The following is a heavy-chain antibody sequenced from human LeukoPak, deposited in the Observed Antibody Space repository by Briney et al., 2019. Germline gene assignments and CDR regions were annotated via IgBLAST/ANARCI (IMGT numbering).Heavy chain of an antibody. D-gene: IGHD6-13*01. CDR2: IHYSGST. CDR3: ARQVYSSSWSYYFEY. Sequence: SETLSLTCTVSGGSISSGSYYWSWIRQPPGRGLEWIGSIHYSGSTSYNSSLKSRVTMSIDTSKNQFSLKLSSVTPADTAVYYCARQVYSSSWSYYFEYWGQGILVTASS. V-gene: IGHV4-61*01. J-gene: IGHJ4*02. CDR1: GGSISSGSYY.